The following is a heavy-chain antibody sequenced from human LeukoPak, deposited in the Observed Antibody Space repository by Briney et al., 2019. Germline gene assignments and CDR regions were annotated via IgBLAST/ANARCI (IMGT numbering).Heavy chain of an antibody. CDR1: GGTFSSYA. V-gene: IGHV1-69*13. CDR2: IIPIFGTA. J-gene: IGHJ6*02. D-gene: IGHD1-26*01. Sequence: ASVKVSCKASGGTFSSYAISWVRQAPGQGLEWMGGIIPIFGTANYALKFQGRVTITADESTSTAYMELSSLRSEDTAVHYCARPRYSGSYQGYYYYGMDVWGQGTTVTVSS. CDR3: ARPRYSGSYQGYYYYGMDV.